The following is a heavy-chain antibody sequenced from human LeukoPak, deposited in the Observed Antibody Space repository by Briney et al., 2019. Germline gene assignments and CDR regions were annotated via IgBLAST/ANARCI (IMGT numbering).Heavy chain of an antibody. CDR2: ISASGGTT. D-gene: IGHD2-2*01. CDR1: GFTFNNYA. Sequence: GGSLRLSCAASGFTFNNYAMSWVRQAPGKGPEWVSAISASGGTTYYADSVKGRFTISRDNSENTLFLQINSLRAEDTAVYYCAKEPREYCSSTSCPNWFDSWGQGTLVTVSS. J-gene: IGHJ5*01. V-gene: IGHV3-23*01. CDR3: AKEPREYCSSTSCPNWFDS.